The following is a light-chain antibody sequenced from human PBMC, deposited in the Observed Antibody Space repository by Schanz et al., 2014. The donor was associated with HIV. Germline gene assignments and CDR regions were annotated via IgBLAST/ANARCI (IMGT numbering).Light chain of an antibody. Sequence: QLVLTQSPSASASLGASVKLTCTLDSGHRTYAIAWHQQQPEKGPRYLMNLNSDGSHSKGDGIPDRFSGSSSGAERYLTISSLQSEDEADYYCQTWGTGIVVFGGGTKAHRP. CDR1: SGHRTYA. J-gene: IGLJ2*01. CDR2: LNSDGSH. V-gene: IGLV4-69*02. CDR3: QTWGTGIVV.